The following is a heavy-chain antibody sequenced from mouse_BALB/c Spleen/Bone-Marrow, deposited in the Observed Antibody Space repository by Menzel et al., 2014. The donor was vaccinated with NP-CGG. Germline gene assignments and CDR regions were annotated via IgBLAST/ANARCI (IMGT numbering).Heavy chain of an antibody. CDR3: ARSAGDWYFDV. CDR2: IDTSDSYT. CDR1: GYTFTDYW. Sequence: VQLQQSGAELVMPGASVKMSCKASGYTFTDYWMHWVKQRPGQGLEWIGAIDTSDSYTSYNQKFKGKATLTVDESSSTAYMQLSSLTSEDSAVYYCARSAGDWYFDVWGAGTTVAVSS. V-gene: IGHV1-69*01. J-gene: IGHJ1*01. D-gene: IGHD1-1*02.